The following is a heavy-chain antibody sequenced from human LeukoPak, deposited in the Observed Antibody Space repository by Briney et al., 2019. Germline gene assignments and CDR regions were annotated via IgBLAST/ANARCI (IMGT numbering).Heavy chain of an antibody. CDR2: LHTGGRT. Sequence: GGSLRLSGAASGVIVSNSYMSWVRQAPGKGLEWVSVLHTGGRTFYADSVKGRFTISRDNSKNALYLQMNSVRAEDTAVYYCAKGHGIAAAGLPDYWGQGTLVTVSS. J-gene: IGHJ4*02. D-gene: IGHD6-13*01. CDR1: GVIVSNSY. V-gene: IGHV3-53*01. CDR3: AKGHGIAAAGLPDY.